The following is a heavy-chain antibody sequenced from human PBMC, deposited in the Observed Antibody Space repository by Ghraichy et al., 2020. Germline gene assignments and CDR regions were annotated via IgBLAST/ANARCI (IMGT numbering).Heavy chain of an antibody. D-gene: IGHD2-15*01. CDR1: GFTFSSYD. CDR3: ARDRGYCSGGSCYSRLGHYYGMDV. Sequence: GGSLRLSCAASGFTFSSYDMHWVRQATGKGLEWVSAIGTAGDTYYPGSVKGRFTISRENAKNSLYLQMNSLRAGDTAVYYCARDRGYCSGGSCYSRLGHYYGMDVWGQGTTVTVSS. CDR2: IGTAGDT. J-gene: IGHJ6*02. V-gene: IGHV3-13*01.